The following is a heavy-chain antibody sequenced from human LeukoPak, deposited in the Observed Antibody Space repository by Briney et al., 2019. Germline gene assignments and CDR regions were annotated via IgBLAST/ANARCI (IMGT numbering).Heavy chain of an antibody. CDR1: GWSFSDDFDF. CDR3: ARGFIAVAGTALNWFDP. Sequence: SDTLSLTCGVSGWSFSDDFDFWTWVRQFPGKGLKWIGEVDQSGATNYNPSLKGRVSMSLDTSKKHFSLKLRSVAASDTALYFCARGFIAVAGTALNWFDPWGTGTLVTVSS. J-gene: IGHJ5*02. CDR2: VDQSGAT. V-gene: IGHV4-34*01. D-gene: IGHD6-19*01.